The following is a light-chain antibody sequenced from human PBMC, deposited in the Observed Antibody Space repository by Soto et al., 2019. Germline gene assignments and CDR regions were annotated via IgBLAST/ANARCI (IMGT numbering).Light chain of an antibody. CDR2: EVT. Sequence: QSALTQPASVSGSPGQSITISCTGTSGDIGSYNRVSWYQQHPGKAPKLIIYEVTDRPSGVSNRFSGSKSGNTASLTISGLQADDEAEYYCSSYTTINTSACFFGTGNQVTVL. CDR1: SGDIGSYNR. J-gene: IGLJ1*01. CDR3: SSYTTINTSACF. V-gene: IGLV2-14*01.